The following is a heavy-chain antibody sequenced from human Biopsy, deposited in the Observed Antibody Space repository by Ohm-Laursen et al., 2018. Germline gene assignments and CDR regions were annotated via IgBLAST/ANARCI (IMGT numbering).Heavy chain of an antibody. CDR1: GFTFTSYA. V-gene: IGHV3-30*03. J-gene: IGHJ2*01. CDR2: ISYDGSGE. CDR3: ARDGKRWDYSTYFSWHFDL. D-gene: IGHD4-11*01. Sequence: SLRLSCAASGFTFTSYAMHWVRQSPGKGLEWVAVISYDGSGEYYADSLQGRFIISRDNPKNTVDLQMNSLRAEDTAVYFCARDGKRWDYSTYFSWHFDLWGRGTLVTVSS.